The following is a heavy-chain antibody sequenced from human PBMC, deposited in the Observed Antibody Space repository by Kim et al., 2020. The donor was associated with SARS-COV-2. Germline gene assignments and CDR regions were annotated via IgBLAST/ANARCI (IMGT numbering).Heavy chain of an antibody. Sequence: GGSLRLSCAASGFTFSSYWMHWVRQAPGKGLVWVSRINSDGSSTSYADSVKGRFTISRDNAKNTLYLQMNSLRAEDTAVYYCARARVVGDAFDIWGQGTMVTFSS. CDR1: GFTFSSYW. D-gene: IGHD1-26*01. V-gene: IGHV3-74*01. CDR2: INSDGSST. J-gene: IGHJ3*02. CDR3: ARARVVGDAFDI.